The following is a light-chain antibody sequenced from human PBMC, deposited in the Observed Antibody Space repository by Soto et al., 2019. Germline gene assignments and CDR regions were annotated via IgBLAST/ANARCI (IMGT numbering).Light chain of an antibody. V-gene: IGLV2-8*01. J-gene: IGLJ3*02. CDR3: SAHAGRNIPWV. CDR1: SSDVGGYNY. Sequence: QSALTQPPSASGSPGQSVTISCTGTSSDVGGYNYVSWYQQHPGNAPKLMIYEVTKRPSGVPDRFSGSKSDNTASLTVSGLQDEDEADYYCSAHAGRNIPWVLGGGTKVTVL. CDR2: EVT.